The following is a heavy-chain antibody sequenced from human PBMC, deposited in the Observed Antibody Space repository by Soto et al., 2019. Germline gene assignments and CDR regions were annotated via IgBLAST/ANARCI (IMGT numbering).Heavy chain of an antibody. CDR1: GFTFSNYW. J-gene: IGHJ4*02. D-gene: IGHD2-8*01. Sequence: EVQPVESGGGLVQPGGSLRLSCAASGFTFSNYWMTWVRQAPGKGLEWVANIKQDGTEIYYVDSVKGRFTISRDNSENSLYLQMNSLRAEDTAVYYCASDRNGGFFDYWGQGTLVTVSS. CDR2: IKQDGTEI. CDR3: ASDRNGGFFDY. V-gene: IGHV3-7*05.